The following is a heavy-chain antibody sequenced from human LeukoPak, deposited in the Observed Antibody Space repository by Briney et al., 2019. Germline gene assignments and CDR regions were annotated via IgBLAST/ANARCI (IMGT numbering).Heavy chain of an antibody. CDR3: ARAGSDGDFWSGYLDY. J-gene: IGHJ4*02. V-gene: IGHV4-31*03. D-gene: IGHD3-3*01. CDR2: IYYSGST. Sequence: SQTLSLTCTVSGGSISSGGYSWSWIRQHPGKGLEWIGYIYYSGSTYYNPSLKSRVTISVDTSKNQFSLKLSSVTAADTAVYYCARAGSDGDFWSGYLDYWGQGTLVTASS. CDR1: GGSISSGGYS.